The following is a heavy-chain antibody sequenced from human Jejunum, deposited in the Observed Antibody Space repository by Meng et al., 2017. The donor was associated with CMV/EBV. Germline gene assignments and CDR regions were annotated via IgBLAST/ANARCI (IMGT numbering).Heavy chain of an antibody. Sequence: YGGSLRSHYWNWIRQPPGKRLEWIGEIKHSGGTNYNPSLQSRVTISLDTSKNQMSLKVISVTAADTAVYYCASSSGWYEGYYFDNWGQGTLVTVSS. CDR2: IKHSGGT. D-gene: IGHD6-19*01. CDR3: ASSSGWYEGYYFDN. J-gene: IGHJ4*02. CDR1: GGSLRSHY. V-gene: IGHV4-34*01.